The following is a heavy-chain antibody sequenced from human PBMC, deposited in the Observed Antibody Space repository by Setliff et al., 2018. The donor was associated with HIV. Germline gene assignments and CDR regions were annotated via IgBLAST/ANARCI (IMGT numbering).Heavy chain of an antibody. CDR2: FYYSWNT. V-gene: IGHV4-59*05. CDR3: ARHSITLVVGVPERDDAFDI. Sequence: PSETLSLTCSVSGGSINSYYWNWVRQPPGKGLEWIGSFYYSWNTYYNPSLKNRVTISVDTSKNQFSLKLSSVTAADTAVYYCARHSITLVVGVPERDDAFDIWGQGTMVTVSS. J-gene: IGHJ3*02. CDR1: GGSINSYY. D-gene: IGHD3-22*01.